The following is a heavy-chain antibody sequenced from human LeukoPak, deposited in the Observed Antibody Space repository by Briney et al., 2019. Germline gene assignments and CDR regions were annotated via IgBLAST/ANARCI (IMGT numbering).Heavy chain of an antibody. CDR2: INSDGSST. D-gene: IGHD3-10*01. J-gene: IGHJ4*02. Sequence: PGGSLRLSCAASGFTFSSYWMHWVRQAPGKGLVWVSRINSDGSSTSYADSVKGRFIISRDNSKNTLYLQMNSLRAEDTAVYYCAKDSHQYYGSGSPQDYWGQGTLVTVSS. V-gene: IGHV3-74*01. CDR1: GFTFSSYW. CDR3: AKDSHQYYGSGSPQDY.